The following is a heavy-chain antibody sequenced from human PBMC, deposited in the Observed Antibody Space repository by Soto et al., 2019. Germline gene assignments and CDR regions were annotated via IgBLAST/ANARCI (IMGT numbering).Heavy chain of an antibody. V-gene: IGHV3-30-3*01. J-gene: IGHJ6*02. D-gene: IGHD3-10*01. CDR2: ISYDGSNK. CDR1: GFTFSSYA. Sequence: PGGSLRLSCAASGFTFSSYAMHWVRQAPGKGLEWVAVISYDGSNKYYADSVKGRFTISRDNSKNTLYLQMNSLRAEDTAVYYCARDFYGSGSLYYYYYYGMDVWGQGTTVTVSS. CDR3: ARDFYGSGSLYYYYYYGMDV.